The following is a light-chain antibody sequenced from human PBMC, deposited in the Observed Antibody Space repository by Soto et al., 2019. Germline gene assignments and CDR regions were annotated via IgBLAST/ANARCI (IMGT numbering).Light chain of an antibody. CDR1: QGISSY. V-gene: IGKV1-9*01. Sequence: DIQLTQSPSFLSASVGDRVTITCRASQGISSYLAWFQQKPGRAPNLLIYGASTLQSGVPSRFSGSGSGTDFTLTISTLQPEDFATYYCQQLNAYPLTFGQGTRLEIK. J-gene: IGKJ5*01. CDR3: QQLNAYPLT. CDR2: GAS.